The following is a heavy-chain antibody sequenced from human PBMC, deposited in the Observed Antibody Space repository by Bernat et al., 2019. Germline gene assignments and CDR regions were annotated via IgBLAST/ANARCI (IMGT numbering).Heavy chain of an antibody. Sequence: QVQLQQWGAGLLKPSETLSLTCAVSDGAFSTYYWGWIRQPPGKGLEWIGEINHSGSTNYNPSLKSRVTMSVDTSRNRFSLKLSSVTAADTAIYFCARGGADNSNYGGLFDPWGQGTLLTVSS. CDR3: ARGGADNSNYGGLFDP. CDR1: DGAFSTYY. CDR2: INHSGST. V-gene: IGHV4-34*02. J-gene: IGHJ5*02. D-gene: IGHD4-4*01.